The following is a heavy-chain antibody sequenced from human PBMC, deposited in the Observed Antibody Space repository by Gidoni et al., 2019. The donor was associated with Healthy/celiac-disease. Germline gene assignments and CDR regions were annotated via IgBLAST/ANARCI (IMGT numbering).Heavy chain of an antibody. CDR2: INHSGST. J-gene: IGHJ4*02. Sequence: QVQLQQWGAGRLQPSETLSGTCAVYDGSFSGYYWSWIRQPPGKELEWIGEINHSGSTNYNPSLKSRVTISVDTSKNQSSLKLSSVTAADTAVYYCARIKGLSGFDIDYWGQGTLVTVSS. V-gene: IGHV4-34*01. D-gene: IGHD3-16*02. CDR1: DGSFSGYY. CDR3: ARIKGLSGFDIDY.